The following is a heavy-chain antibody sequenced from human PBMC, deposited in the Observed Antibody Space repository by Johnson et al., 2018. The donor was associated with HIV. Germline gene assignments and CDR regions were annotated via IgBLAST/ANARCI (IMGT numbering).Heavy chain of an antibody. Sequence: EVQLLESGGGLVQPGGSLRLSCAASGFTFSSYDMHWVRQATGKGLEWVSAIGTAGDTYYPGSVKGRFTISRDNAKNSLYLQMNSLRAEDTALYYCAREGEDIVVVAAAIEGYLDAFDIWGQGTMVTVSS. CDR3: AREGEDIVVVAAAIEGYLDAFDI. J-gene: IGHJ3*02. V-gene: IGHV3-13*01. CDR2: IGTAGDT. D-gene: IGHD2-2*02. CDR1: GFTFSSYD.